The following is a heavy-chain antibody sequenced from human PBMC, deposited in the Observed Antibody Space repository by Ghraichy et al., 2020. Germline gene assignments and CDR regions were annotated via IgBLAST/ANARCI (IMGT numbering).Heavy chain of an antibody. CDR3: AKDSGWYVPHSDY. V-gene: IGHV3-30*02. D-gene: IGHD6-19*01. J-gene: IGHJ4*02. CDR2: MRSDGTTR. Sequence: GGSLRLSCEASGITFTYYAMTWVRQAPGKGLEWVAFMRSDGTTRYYADSVKGRSTISRDTAKNTLYLQMNSLTAEDTGVYYCAKDSGWYVPHSDYWGQGTLVAVSS. CDR1: GITFTYYA.